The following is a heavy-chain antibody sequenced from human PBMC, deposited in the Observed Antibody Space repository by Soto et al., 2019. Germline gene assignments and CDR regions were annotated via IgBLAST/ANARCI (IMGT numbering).Heavy chain of an antibody. CDR1: GGSISSYY. D-gene: IGHD3-10*01. J-gene: IGHJ6*02. CDR3: ARRRITMVRGVIYYYYGMDV. V-gene: IGHV4-59*12. CDR2: IYYSGST. Sequence: SETLSLTCTVSGGSISSYYWSWIRQPPGKGLEWIGYIYYSGSTNYNPSLKSRVTISVDTSKNQFSLKLSSVTAADTAVYYCARRRITMVRGVIYYYYGMDVWGQGTTVTVPS.